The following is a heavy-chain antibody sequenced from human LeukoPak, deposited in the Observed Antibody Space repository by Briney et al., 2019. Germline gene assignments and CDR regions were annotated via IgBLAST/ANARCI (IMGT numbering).Heavy chain of an antibody. CDR2: ISWNSGSL. CDR3: AKDIAAAATAFDY. D-gene: IGHD6-13*01. CDR1: GFTFDDYA. V-gene: IGHV3-9*01. J-gene: IGHJ4*02. Sequence: GRSLRLSCAASGFTFDDYAMHWVRQAPGKGLEWVSGISWNSGSLGYADSVKGRFTISRDNAKNSLYLQMNSLRAEDTALYYCAKDIAAAATAFDYWGQGTLVTVSS.